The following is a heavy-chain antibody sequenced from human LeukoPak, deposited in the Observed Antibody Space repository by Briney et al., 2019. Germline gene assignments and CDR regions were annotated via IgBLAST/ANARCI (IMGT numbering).Heavy chain of an antibody. CDR2: MNPNSANT. D-gene: IGHD2-15*01. CDR3: ARDVAAAAGSYFDY. Sequence: GASVKVSCKASGYTFTSYDINWVRQATGQGLEWMGWMNPNSANTGYAQKFQGRVTMTRDTSISTAYMELSSLRSEDTAVYYCARDVAAAAGSYFDYWGQGTLVTVSS. V-gene: IGHV1-8*01. CDR1: GYTFTSYD. J-gene: IGHJ4*02.